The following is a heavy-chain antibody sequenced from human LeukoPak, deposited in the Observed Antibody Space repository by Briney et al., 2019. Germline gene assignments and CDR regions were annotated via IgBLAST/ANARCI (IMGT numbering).Heavy chain of an antibody. CDR1: GFTFSSNT. CDR3: AKLSYSSGWYY. D-gene: IGHD6-19*01. Sequence: QAGGSLRLSCAASGFTFSSNTMSWVRQASGKGLEWVSSISISGAGTYYADSVRGRFTISRDNSNNTLDLQMNSLRAEDTAVYYCAKLSYSSGWYYWGQGTLVTVSS. J-gene: IGHJ4*02. V-gene: IGHV3-23*01. CDR2: ISISGAGT.